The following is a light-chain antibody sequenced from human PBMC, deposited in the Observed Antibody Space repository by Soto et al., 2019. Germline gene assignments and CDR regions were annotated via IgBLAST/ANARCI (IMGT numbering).Light chain of an antibody. CDR3: QQYKSYSEA. CDR1: QTITRW. Sequence: IQCPSSLYGSVGARVTITCRASQTITRWMAWYQQKPGKAPKLLIYDASTLESGVPSRFSGSRSGTEFTLTISSLQPDDFATYCCQQYKSYSEAFGQGTKVDIK. J-gene: IGKJ1*01. CDR2: DAS. V-gene: IGKV1-5*01.